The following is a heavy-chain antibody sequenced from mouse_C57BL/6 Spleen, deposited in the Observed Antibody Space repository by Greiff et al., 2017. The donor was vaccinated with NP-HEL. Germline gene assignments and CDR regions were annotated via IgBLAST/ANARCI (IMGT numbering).Heavy chain of an antibody. CDR2: ISSGSSTI. J-gene: IGHJ4*01. D-gene: IGHD1-1*01. Sequence: EVQRVESGGGLVKPGGSLKLSCAASGFTFSDYGMHWVRQAPEKGLEWVAYISSGSSTIYYADTVKGRFTISRDNAKNTLFLQMTSLRSEDTAMYYCARGDYGSSSLYYAMDYWGQGTSVTVSS. CDR3: ARGDYGSSSLYYAMDY. CDR1: GFTFSDYG. V-gene: IGHV5-17*01.